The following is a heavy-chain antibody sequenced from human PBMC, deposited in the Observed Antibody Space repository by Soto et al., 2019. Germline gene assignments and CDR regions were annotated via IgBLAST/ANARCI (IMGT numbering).Heavy chain of an antibody. V-gene: IGHV1-8*01. J-gene: IGHJ4*02. CDR1: GYTFTSYD. CDR2: MNPNRGKT. CDR3: ARTLYGDNVDY. Sequence: QVQLVQSGAEVKKPGASVKVSCKASGYTFTSYDINWVRQATGQGLEWMGWMNPNRGKTGYAQKFQSRVTITRNTSISTANMELSSLRSDDTAVYYCARTLYGDNVDYWGQGTLVTVSS. D-gene: IGHD4-17*01.